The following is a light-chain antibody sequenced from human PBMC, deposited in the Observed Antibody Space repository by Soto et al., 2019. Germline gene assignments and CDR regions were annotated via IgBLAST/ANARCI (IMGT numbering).Light chain of an antibody. CDR2: EVS. J-gene: IGLJ1*01. CDR1: SSDVGAYNY. Sequence: QSALTQPASVSGSPGQSITISCTGTSSDVGAYNYITWYQHHPGQAPKVMIYEVSNRPSGVSNRFSGSKSGNTASLTISGLQAEDEADYYCSSYTSSSTRVFGTGTKLTVL. V-gene: IGLV2-14*01. CDR3: SSYTSSSTRV.